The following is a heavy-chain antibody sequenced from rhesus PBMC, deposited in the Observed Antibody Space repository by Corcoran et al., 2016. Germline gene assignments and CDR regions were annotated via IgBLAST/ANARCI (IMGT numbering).Heavy chain of an antibody. Sequence: VTLVQSGAEVTRPGESLKLSCTTFGSRFTSSCFRCVRLPPGKGLEWRGASDHSNSYTSYSPSFQGQVTISADNAISTAYLQWSSLKASDSATYYCAKEDGISFFDYWGQGVLVTVSS. CDR2: SDHSNSYT. CDR3: AKEDGISFFDY. D-gene: IGHD4-29*01. V-gene: IGHV5-2*01. J-gene: IGHJ4*01. CDR1: GSRFTSSC.